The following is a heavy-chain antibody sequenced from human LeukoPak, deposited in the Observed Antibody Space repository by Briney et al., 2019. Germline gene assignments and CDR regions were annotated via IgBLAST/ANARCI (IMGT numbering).Heavy chain of an antibody. CDR1: GGTFSSYA. V-gene: IGHV1-69*06. CDR2: IIPMFGTA. CDR3: ARGGSIGYYYYYMDV. D-gene: IGHD6-25*01. Sequence: GASVKVSCKASGGTFSSYAISWVRQAPGQGLEWMGGIIPMFGTANYAQKLQGRVTITADKSTSTAYMELSSLRSEDTAVYYCARGGSIGYYYYYMDVWGKGTTVTVSS. J-gene: IGHJ6*03.